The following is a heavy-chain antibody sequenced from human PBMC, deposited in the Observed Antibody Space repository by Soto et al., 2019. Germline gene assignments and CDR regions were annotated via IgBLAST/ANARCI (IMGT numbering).Heavy chain of an antibody. Sequence: EVQLVESGGGFVQPGGSLRLSCAASGFTFSNSWMHWVRQAPGKGLVWVSYINSDGSTTTYADSVKGRFTISRDNAKNTVYLQITSLTAEDTAVYYCARERSYTTDYWGQGTLVTVSS. D-gene: IGHD1-26*01. J-gene: IGHJ4*02. V-gene: IGHV3-74*01. CDR3: ARERSYTTDY. CDR2: INSDGSTT. CDR1: GFTFSNSW.